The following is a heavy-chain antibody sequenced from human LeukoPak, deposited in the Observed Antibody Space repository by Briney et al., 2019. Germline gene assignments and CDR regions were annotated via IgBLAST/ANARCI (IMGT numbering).Heavy chain of an antibody. V-gene: IGHV4-34*01. D-gene: IGHD6-13*01. CDR3: ASGYTAAGRRFDP. Sequence: KPSETLSLTCAVYGGSFSGYYWSWIRQPPGKGLEWIGEINHSGSTNYNPSLKSRVTISLDPSKNQFSLKLSSLTAADTAIYYCASGYTAAGRRFDPWGQGTLVTVSS. CDR1: GGSFSGYY. CDR2: INHSGST. J-gene: IGHJ5*02.